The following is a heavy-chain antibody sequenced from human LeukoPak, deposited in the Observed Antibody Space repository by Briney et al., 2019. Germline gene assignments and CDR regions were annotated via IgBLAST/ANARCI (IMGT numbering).Heavy chain of an antibody. D-gene: IGHD3-22*01. CDR1: GGSISSYY. Sequence: SETLSLTCTAAGGSISSYYWSWIRQPPGKGLEWIGYISYSGSTNYDPSLKSRVTISVDTSKNQFSLKLSSVTAADTAVYYCARERTSGYSYYFDYWGQGTLVTVSS. CDR3: ARERTSGYSYYFDY. J-gene: IGHJ4*02. V-gene: IGHV4-59*01. CDR2: ISYSGST.